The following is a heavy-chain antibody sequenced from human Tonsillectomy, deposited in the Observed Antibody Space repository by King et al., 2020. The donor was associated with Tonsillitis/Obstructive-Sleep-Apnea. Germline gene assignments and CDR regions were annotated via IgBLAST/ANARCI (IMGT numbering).Heavy chain of an antibody. Sequence: VQLVESGGGLVQPGGSLRLSCAASGFTVSSNYMSWVRQAPGKGLEWVSIIYIGGSTYYADSVKGRFTISRDNSKNTLYLQMNSLRAEDTAVYYCAREQIAAAPPSYFDYWGQGTLVTVSS. CDR1: GFTVSSNY. V-gene: IGHV3-66*01. D-gene: IGHD6-13*01. J-gene: IGHJ4*02. CDR2: IYIGGST. CDR3: AREQIAAAPPSYFDY.